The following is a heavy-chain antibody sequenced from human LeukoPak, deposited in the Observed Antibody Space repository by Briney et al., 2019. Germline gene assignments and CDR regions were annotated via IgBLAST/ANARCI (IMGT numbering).Heavy chain of an antibody. J-gene: IGHJ4*02. CDR2: IYYSGST. V-gene: IGHV4-39*02. D-gene: IGHD4-17*01. CDR1: GGSVSSSSYY. CDR3: ARLAVTFDT. Sequence: SQTLSLTCTVSGGSVSSSSYYWGWIRQPPGKGLEWTGSIYYSGSTYYNPSLKSRVTISVDTSKTHFSLKLSSVTAADTAVYYWARLAVTFDTWGQGTLVTVSS.